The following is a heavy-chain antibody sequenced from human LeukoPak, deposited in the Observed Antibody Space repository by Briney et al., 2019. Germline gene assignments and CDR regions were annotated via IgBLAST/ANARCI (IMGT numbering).Heavy chain of an antibody. J-gene: IGHJ2*01. CDR1: GYSITSDYY. Sequence: SETLSLTCTVSGYSITSDYYWGWIRQPPGKGLEWIGAMYHSGSTYYNPSLKSRVTISVDTSKNQFSLKLSSVTAADTAVYYCARVYYSSSYDYWYFDLWGRGTLVTVSS. CDR3: ARVYYSSSYDYWYFDL. V-gene: IGHV4-38-2*02. D-gene: IGHD6-13*01. CDR2: MYHSGST.